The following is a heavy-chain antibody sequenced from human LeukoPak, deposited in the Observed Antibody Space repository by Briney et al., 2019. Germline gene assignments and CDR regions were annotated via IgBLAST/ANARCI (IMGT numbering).Heavy chain of an antibody. Sequence: SETLSLTCTVSGASISSGSHYWSWIRQPAGRGLEWIGRIYTSGSTNYNPSLKSRVTISVDTSKNQFSLKLSSVTAADTAVYYCASRVRMGQHLVRNPDGMDVWGQGTTVTVSS. CDR2: IYTSGST. J-gene: IGHJ6*02. D-gene: IGHD6-13*01. V-gene: IGHV4-61*02. CDR1: GASISSGSHY. CDR3: ASRVRMGQHLVRNPDGMDV.